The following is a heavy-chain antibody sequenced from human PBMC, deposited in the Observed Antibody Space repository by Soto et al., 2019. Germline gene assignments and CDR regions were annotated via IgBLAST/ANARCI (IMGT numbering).Heavy chain of an antibody. J-gene: IGHJ4*02. D-gene: IGHD3-22*01. CDR1: GGSFSGYY. V-gene: IGHV4-34*01. Sequence: SETLSLTCAVYGGSFSGYYWSWIRQPPGKGLEWIGEINHSGSTNYNPSLKSRVTISVDTSKNQFSLKLSSVTAADTAVYYCARASRQSHLLLQPFDYWGQGTLVTVSS. CDR3: ARASRQSHLLLQPFDY. CDR2: INHSGST.